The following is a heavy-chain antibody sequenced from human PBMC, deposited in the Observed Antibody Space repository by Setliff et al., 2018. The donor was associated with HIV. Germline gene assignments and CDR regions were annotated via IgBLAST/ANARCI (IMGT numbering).Heavy chain of an antibody. J-gene: IGHJ4*02. CDR1: GGSISSYY. CDR2: INEDGTEK. D-gene: IGHD5-18*01. CDR3: AKTFRLRGYSYGYTAFDY. V-gene: IGHV3-7*03. Sequence: PSETLSLTCTGSGGSISSYYWSWIRQPPGKGLEWVANINEDGTEKYYVDSVRGRFTISRDNAKNSLYLQMNSLRAEDTALYYCAKTFRLRGYSYGYTAFDYWGQGTLVTVSS.